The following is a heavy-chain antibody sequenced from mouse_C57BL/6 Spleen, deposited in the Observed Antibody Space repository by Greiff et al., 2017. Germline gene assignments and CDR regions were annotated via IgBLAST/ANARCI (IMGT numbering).Heavy chain of an antibody. CDR1: GYTFTSYW. D-gene: IGHD2-4*01. J-gene: IGHJ3*01. CDR2: IDPSDSYT. CDR3: ARGHDSAWFAY. Sequence: VQLQQPGAELVRPGTSVKLSCKASGYTFTSYWMRWVKQRPGQGLEWIGVIDPSDSYTNYNQKFKGKATLTVDTSSSTAYMQLSSLTSEASAVYYCARGHDSAWFAYWGQGTLVTVSA. V-gene: IGHV1-59*01.